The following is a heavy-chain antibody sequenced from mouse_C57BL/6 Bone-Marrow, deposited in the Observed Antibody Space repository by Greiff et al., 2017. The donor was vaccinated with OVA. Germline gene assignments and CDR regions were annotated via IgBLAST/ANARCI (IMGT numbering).Heavy chain of an antibody. D-gene: IGHD2-3*01. J-gene: IGHJ3*01. V-gene: IGHV5-17*01. CDR2: ISSGSSTI. CDR1: GFTFSDYG. CDR3: ERHEGYYGFAY. Sequence: EVKLVESGGGLVKPGGSLKLSCAASGFTFSDYGMHWVRQAPEKGLEWVAYISSGSSTIYYAHTVKGRFTFSRDNAKNTLCLQMTELGARDTAMYYCERHEGYYGFAYWGQGTLVTVSA.